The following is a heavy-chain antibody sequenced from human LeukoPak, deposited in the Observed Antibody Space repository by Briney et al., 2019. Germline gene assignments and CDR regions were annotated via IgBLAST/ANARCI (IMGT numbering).Heavy chain of an antibody. CDR3: ARENDSSGCFDY. Sequence: SGGSLRLSCAASGFTVSSNYMSWVRQAPGKGLEWVSVIYSGGSTYYADSVKGRFTISRDNSKNTLYLQMNSLRAEDTAVYYCARENDSSGCFDYWGQGTLVTVSS. D-gene: IGHD3-22*01. V-gene: IGHV3-53*01. CDR1: GFTVSSNY. J-gene: IGHJ4*02. CDR2: IYSGGST.